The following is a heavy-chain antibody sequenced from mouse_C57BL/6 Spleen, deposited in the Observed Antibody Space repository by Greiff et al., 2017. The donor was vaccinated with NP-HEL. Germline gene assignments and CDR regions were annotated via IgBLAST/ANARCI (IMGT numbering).Heavy chain of an antibody. Sequence: VQLQQSGAELVRPGTSVTVSCKASGYAFTDYLIEWVKQRPGQGIEWIGVINPGSGGTNYNEKFKGKATLTADKYSSTAYMQLSSLTSEDSAVYFCARSYGRKRDYWGQGTTLTVSS. V-gene: IGHV1-54*01. CDR1: GYAFTDYL. D-gene: IGHD1-1*01. J-gene: IGHJ2*01. CDR2: INPGSGGT. CDR3: ARSYGRKRDY.